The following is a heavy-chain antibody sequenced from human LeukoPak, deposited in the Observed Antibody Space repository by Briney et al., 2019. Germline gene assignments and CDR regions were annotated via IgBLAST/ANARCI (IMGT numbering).Heavy chain of an antibody. J-gene: IGHJ4*02. CDR1: GGTFSSYA. CDR2: IVPILGIA. D-gene: IGHD6-13*01. CDR3: ARDRAAGTLLDDY. Sequence: SVKVSCKASGGTFSSYAISWVRQAPGQGLEWMGRIVPILGIANYAQKFQGRVTITADKSTSTAYMELSSLRSEDTAVYYCARDRAAGTLLDDYWGQGTLVTVSS. V-gene: IGHV1-69*04.